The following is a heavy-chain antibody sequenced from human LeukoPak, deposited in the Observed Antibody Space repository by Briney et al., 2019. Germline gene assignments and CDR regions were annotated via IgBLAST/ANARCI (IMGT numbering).Heavy chain of an antibody. D-gene: IGHD3-22*01. CDR1: GFTFSSYW. CDR2: IKQDGSEK. J-gene: IGHJ4*02. Sequence: PGGSLRLSCAASGFTFSSYWMSWVRQAPGKGLEWVANIKQDGSEKYYVDSVKGRFTISRDNAKNSLYLQMNSLRAEDTALYYCAKSGNYDSSRDYFDYWGQGTLVTVSS. CDR3: AKSGNYDSSRDYFDY. V-gene: IGHV3-7*03.